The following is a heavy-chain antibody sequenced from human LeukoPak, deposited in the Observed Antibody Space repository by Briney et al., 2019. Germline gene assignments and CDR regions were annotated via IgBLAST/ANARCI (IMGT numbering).Heavy chain of an antibody. J-gene: IGHJ6*03. CDR2: IIPIFGTA. V-gene: IGHV1-69*05. CDR3: ASGIVVVIFSSDYYMDV. CDR1: GYTFTSYG. Sequence: GASVKVSCKASGYTFTSYGISWVRQAPGQGLEWMGGIIPIFGTANYAQKFQGRVTITTDESTSTAYMELSSLRSEDTAVYYCASGIVVVIFSSDYYMDVWGKGTTVTVSS. D-gene: IGHD3-22*01.